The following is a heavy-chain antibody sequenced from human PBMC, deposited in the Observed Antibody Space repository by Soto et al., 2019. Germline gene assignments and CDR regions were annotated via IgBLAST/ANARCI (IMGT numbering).Heavy chain of an antibody. Sequence: PGGYLRFSCAASGFTVSSNYMSWVRQAPGKGLEWVSVIYSGGSTYYADSVKGRFTISRDNSKNTLYLQMNSLRAEGTAVYYCARTTTVYYYYYMDVWGKGTTVTVSS. J-gene: IGHJ6*03. CDR1: GFTVSSNY. CDR2: IYSGGST. D-gene: IGHD4-17*01. CDR3: ARTTTVYYYYYMDV. V-gene: IGHV3-66*01.